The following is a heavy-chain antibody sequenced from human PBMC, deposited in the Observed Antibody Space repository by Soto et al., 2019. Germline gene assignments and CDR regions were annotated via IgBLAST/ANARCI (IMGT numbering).Heavy chain of an antibody. Sequence: EVQLLESGGGLVQPGGSLRLSCAASGFTFSSYAMSWVRQAPGKGLEWVSAISGSGGSTCYADSVKGRFTISRDNCKNTLYLQMNSLRAEDTAVYYCKTSSWYGVYYFDYWGQGTLVTVSS. V-gene: IGHV3-23*01. CDR2: ISGSGGST. CDR1: GFTFSSYA. D-gene: IGHD6-13*01. CDR3: KTSSWYGVYYFDY. J-gene: IGHJ4*02.